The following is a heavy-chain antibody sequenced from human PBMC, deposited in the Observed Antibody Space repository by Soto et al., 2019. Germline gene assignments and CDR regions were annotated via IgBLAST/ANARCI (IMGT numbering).Heavy chain of an antibody. J-gene: IGHJ6*03. Sequence: QLQLQESGPGLVKPSETLSLTCTVSGGSISSSSYYWGWIRQPPGKGLEWIGSIYYSGSTYYNPSLKSRVTISVDTSKNQFSLKLSSVTAADTAVYYCARCGGYFPSYYYMDVWGKGTTVTVSS. CDR3: ARCGGYFPSYYYMDV. V-gene: IGHV4-39*01. CDR1: GGSISSSSYY. D-gene: IGHD2-21*01. CDR2: IYYSGST.